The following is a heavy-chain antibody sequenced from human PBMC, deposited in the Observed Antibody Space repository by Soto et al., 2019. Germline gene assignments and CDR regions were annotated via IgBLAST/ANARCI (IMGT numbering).Heavy chain of an antibody. CDR3: ARGAGSPVFRCKP. CDR1: GYTFTSCG. J-gene: IGHJ5*02. V-gene: IGHV1-18*04. D-gene: IGHD2-15*01. CDR2: ISAYNGNT. Sequence: ASVKVSCKASGYTFTSCGISWVRQAPGQGLEWMGWISAYNGNTNYAQKLQGRVTMTTETSTSTAYMELRRLRSAAPAPYQGARGAGSPVFRCKPCGQGTRGTV.